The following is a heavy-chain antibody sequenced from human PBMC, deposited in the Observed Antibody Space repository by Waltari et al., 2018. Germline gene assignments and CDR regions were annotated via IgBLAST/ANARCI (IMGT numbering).Heavy chain of an antibody. J-gene: IGHJ6*02. CDR2: IYPGDSYT. CDR3: ARQEAYSYSDIVDSMDV. Sequence: VPLVPSGAEVKKPGASLKISCKVYEYGFPRYWIAWVRQMPGKGLEWMGIIYPGDSYTRYSPSFEGHVTISADKSISTAYLQWSSLKASDTAIYYCARQEAYSYSDIVDSMDVWGQGTTVTVSS. CDR1: EYGFPRYW. D-gene: IGHD5-18*01. V-gene: IGHV5-51*01.